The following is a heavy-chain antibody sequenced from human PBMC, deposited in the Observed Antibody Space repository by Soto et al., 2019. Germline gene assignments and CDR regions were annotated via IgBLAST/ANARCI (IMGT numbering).Heavy chain of an antibody. CDR3: ARGAYYYDSSGYPPGAFYGMDV. Sequence: QVQLVQSGAEVKKPGSSVKVSCKASGGTFSSYAISWVRQAPGQGLEWMGGIIPIFGTANYAQKFQGRVTITAEESTSTAYMELSSLRSEDTAVYYCARGAYYYDSSGYPPGAFYGMDVWGQGTTVTVSS. D-gene: IGHD3-22*01. J-gene: IGHJ6*02. V-gene: IGHV1-69*01. CDR1: GGTFSSYA. CDR2: IIPIFGTA.